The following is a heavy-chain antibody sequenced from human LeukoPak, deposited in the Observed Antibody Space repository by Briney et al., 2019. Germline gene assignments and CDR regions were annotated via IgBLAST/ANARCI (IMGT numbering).Heavy chain of an antibody. CDR2: IYPGDSDT. V-gene: IGHV5-51*01. J-gene: IGHJ4*02. CDR1: GYSFTTYW. D-gene: IGHD3-22*01. CDR3: AKRWYDSSGYSRHFDY. Sequence: GESLKISCKGSGYSFTTYWIGWVRQMPGKGLEWMGNIYPGDSDTRYSPSFQGQVTISADKSITTAYLQWSSLRASDTAIYYCAKRWYDSSGYSRHFDYWGQGTLVTVPS.